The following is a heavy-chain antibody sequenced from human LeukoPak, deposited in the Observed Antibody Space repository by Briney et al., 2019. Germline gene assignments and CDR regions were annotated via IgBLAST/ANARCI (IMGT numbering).Heavy chain of an antibody. V-gene: IGHV4-39*06. Sequence: SETLSLTCTVSSGSISSSTYYWGWIRQPPGKGLEWIGSIYYSGSAYYNPSLKSRVTISVDTSKNQLPLKLTSVTAADMAVYYCARDARVQKWFGEVIMTTTYYFDDWGQGTLVTVSS. CDR2: IYYSGSA. J-gene: IGHJ4*02. CDR3: ARDARVQKWFGEVIMTTTYYFDD. CDR1: SGSISSSTYY. D-gene: IGHD3-10*01.